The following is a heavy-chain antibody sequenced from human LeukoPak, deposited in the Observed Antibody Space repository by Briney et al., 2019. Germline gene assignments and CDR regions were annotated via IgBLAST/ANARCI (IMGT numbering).Heavy chain of an antibody. J-gene: IGHJ5*02. Sequence: SETLSLTCAVSGYSISSGYYWGWIRQPPGQGLEWIGSIYHSGSTYYNPSLKSRVTISVETSKNQFSLKLSSVTAADTAVYYCARVSTGWFDPWGQGTLVTVSA. CDR3: ARVSTGWFDP. D-gene: IGHD2-8*02. CDR1: GYSISSGYY. CDR2: IYHSGST. V-gene: IGHV4-38-2*01.